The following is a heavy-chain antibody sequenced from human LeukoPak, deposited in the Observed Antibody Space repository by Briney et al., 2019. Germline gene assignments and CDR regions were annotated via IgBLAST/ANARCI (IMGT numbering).Heavy chain of an antibody. CDR2: ISGTGGNT. Sequence: GGSLRLSCAASGFTFSSYAMSWVRQAPGKGLEWVSAISGTGGNTYHADSVKGRFTISRDNSKHTLYLQMNSLRVEDTAVYYCARRGESTNYGDYRFDSWGQGTLVIVSS. J-gene: IGHJ4*02. CDR3: ARRGESTNYGDYRFDS. D-gene: IGHD4-17*01. CDR1: GFTFSSYA. V-gene: IGHV3-23*01.